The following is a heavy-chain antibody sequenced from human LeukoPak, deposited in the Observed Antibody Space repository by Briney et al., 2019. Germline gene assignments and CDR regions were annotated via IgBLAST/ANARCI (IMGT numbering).Heavy chain of an antibody. Sequence: ASVKVSCKASGFTFSTYGISWVRQAPGQGLEWMGWISPYNGNTNYEQKLQGRVSMTTNTSTEPAYMELRSLRSDDTAVYYCAKGLYYDSGRGFDLWGQGTLVTGSS. V-gene: IGHV1-18*01. CDR3: AKGLYYDSGRGFDL. D-gene: IGHD3-10*01. CDR2: ISPYNGNT. CDR1: GFTFSTYG. J-gene: IGHJ5*02.